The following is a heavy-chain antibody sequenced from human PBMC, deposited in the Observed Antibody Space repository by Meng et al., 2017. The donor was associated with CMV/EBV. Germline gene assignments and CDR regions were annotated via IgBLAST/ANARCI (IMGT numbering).Heavy chain of an antibody. D-gene: IGHD6-6*01. CDR1: GGSVSSGSYY. CDR3: ARDTSSSSEFGYYYYGMDV. CDR2: IYYSGST. Sequence: SETLSLTCTVSGGSVSSGSYYWSWIRQPPGKGLEWIGYIYYSGSTNYNPSLKSRVTISVDTSKNQFSLKLSSVTAADTAVYYCARDTSSSSEFGYYYYGMDVWGQGTTVTVSS. J-gene: IGHJ6*02. V-gene: IGHV4-61*01.